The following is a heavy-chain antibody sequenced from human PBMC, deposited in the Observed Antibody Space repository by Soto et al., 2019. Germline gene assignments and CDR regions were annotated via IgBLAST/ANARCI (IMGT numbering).Heavy chain of an antibody. J-gene: IGHJ4*02. V-gene: IGHV1-69*06. D-gene: IGHD6-19*01. CDR2: IIPMFGST. CDR1: GGTFSNYA. Sequence: QVQVVHSGAEVKKPGSSVKVSCEASGGTFSNYAISWVRQAPGQGLEWMGGIIPMFGSTNYAQKFQGRLTITADNSTNTAHMELGSLKSEDTAVYYCARAFSSGWVGDFDSWDQGTMVPVSS. CDR3: ARAFSSGWVGDFDS.